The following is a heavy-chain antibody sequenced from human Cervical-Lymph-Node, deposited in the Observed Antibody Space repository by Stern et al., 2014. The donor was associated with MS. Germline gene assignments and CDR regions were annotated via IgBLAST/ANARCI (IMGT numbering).Heavy chain of an antibody. CDR1: GGTLNVYA. CDR3: AGDGRHRDNYGLDV. J-gene: IGHJ6*02. V-gene: IGHV1-69*01. CDR2: IIPIFGTA. Sequence: VQLVQSGAEVKKPGSSVKVSCQASGGTLNVYAINWLRQAPGQGLEWMGGIIPIFGTANYAPQFQGRVTIPADETTRTSAMQLSSLRSNDTAVYYCAGDGRHRDNYGLDVWGQGTTVIVSS. D-gene: IGHD2-15*01.